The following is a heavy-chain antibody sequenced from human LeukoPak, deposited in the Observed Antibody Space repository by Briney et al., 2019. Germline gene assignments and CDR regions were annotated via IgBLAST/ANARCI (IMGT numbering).Heavy chain of an antibody. CDR3: ARRGYGGRDHTFDI. D-gene: IGHD4-23*01. J-gene: IGHJ3*02. Sequence: PSETLSLTCTVSGSSISSYYWSWLRQPPGKGLEWIGYIYYSGSTNYNPSLKSRVTISVDTSENQFSLKLSSVTAADTAVYYCARRGYGGRDHTFDIWGQGTMVTVSS. CDR2: IYYSGST. CDR1: GSSISSYY. V-gene: IGHV4-59*08.